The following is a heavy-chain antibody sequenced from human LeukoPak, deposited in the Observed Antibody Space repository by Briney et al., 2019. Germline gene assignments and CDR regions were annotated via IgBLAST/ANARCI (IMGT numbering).Heavy chain of an antibody. V-gene: IGHV4-34*01. D-gene: IGHD2-2*01. CDR3: ARRGIVVVPAATDY. J-gene: IGHJ4*02. CDR2: INHSGST. CDR1: GGSLSGYY. Sequence: SETLSLTCAVYGGSLSGYYWSWIRQPPGKGLEWIGEINHSGSTNYNPSLKSRVTISVDTSKNQFSLKLSSVTAADTAVYYCARRGIVVVPAATDYWGQGTLVTVSS.